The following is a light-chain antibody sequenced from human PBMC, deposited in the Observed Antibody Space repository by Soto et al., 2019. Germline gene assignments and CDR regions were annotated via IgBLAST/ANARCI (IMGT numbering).Light chain of an antibody. V-gene: IGKV3-15*01. CDR1: QSVSSSY. CDR3: QQFKNWPWT. J-gene: IGKJ1*01. Sequence: EIVLTQSPGTLSLSPGERATLSCRASQSVSSSYLAWYQQKPGQAPRLLIYVASTRATGIPARFSGSGSGAEFALTISSLQSEDFAVYYCQQFKNWPWTFGQGTKVDI. CDR2: VAS.